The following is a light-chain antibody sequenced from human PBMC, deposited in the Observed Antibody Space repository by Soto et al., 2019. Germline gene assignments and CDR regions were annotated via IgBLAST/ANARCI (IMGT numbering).Light chain of an antibody. CDR1: TSDVGGSNY. CDR2: EVT. CDR3: SSYASTNNIV. J-gene: IGLJ1*01. V-gene: IGLV2-8*01. Sequence: QSALAQPPSASGSPGQSVTISCTGNTSDVGGSNYVSWYQLHPGKAPKLMIYEVTKRPSGVPDRFSGSKSANTASLTVSGLQAEDEADYYCSSYASTNNIVFGTGTKVTVL.